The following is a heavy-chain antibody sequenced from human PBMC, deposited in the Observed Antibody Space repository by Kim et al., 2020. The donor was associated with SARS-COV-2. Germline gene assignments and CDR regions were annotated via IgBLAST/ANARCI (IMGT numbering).Heavy chain of an antibody. D-gene: IGHD3-16*01. V-gene: IGHV3-53*01. CDR3: ARDPALFGGPYWYFDL. Sequence: GGSLRLSCAASGFTVSSNYMSWVRQAPGKGLEWVSVIYSGGSTYYADSVKGRFTISRDNSKNTLYLQMNSLRAEDTAVYYCARDPALFGGPYWYFDLWGRGTLVTVSS. CDR1: GFTVSSNY. CDR2: IYSGGST. J-gene: IGHJ2*01.